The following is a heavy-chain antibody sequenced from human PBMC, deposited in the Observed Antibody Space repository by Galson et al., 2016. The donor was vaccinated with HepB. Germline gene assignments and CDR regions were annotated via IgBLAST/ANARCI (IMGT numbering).Heavy chain of an antibody. J-gene: IGHJ5*02. CDR2: ISSGGSYI. V-gene: IGHV3-21*01. D-gene: IGHD1-26*01. CDR3: VNLRNTRT. Sequence: SLRLSCAASGFTFSSYSMNWVRQAPGKGLEWVSSISSGGSYIFYADSVKGRFTISRDNAKNTLYLQMNNLRADDTAVYYCVNLRNTRTWGQGTQVTVPS. CDR1: GFTFSSYS.